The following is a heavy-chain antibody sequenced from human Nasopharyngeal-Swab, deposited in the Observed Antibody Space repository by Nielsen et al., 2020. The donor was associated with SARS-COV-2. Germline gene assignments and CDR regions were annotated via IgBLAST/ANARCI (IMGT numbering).Heavy chain of an antibody. J-gene: IGHJ5*02. CDR2: FDPEDGET. CDR3: ASFPFFSPLLWFDP. CDR1: GYTLTELS. V-gene: IGHV1-24*01. D-gene: IGHD2/OR15-2a*01. Sequence: ASVKVSCKVSGYTLTELSMHWVRQAPGKGLEWMGGFDPEDGETIYAQKFQGRVTMTEDTSTDTAYMELSSLRSEDTAVYYCASFPFFSPLLWFDPWGQGTLVTVSS.